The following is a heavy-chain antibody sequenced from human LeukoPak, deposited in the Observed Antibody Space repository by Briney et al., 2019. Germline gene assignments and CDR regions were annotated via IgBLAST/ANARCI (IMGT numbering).Heavy chain of an antibody. J-gene: IGHJ6*03. CDR2: VSSSGGFI. Sequence: GGSLRLSCAASGFSFSSYSMNWVRQAPGKGLEWVSSVSSSGGFIYYADSVKGRFTISGDNARNSLYLQMNSLRAEDTAVYYCARDGAEYYDFWSGFYTGYYYYYMDVWGKGTAVTVSS. D-gene: IGHD3-3*01. CDR1: GFSFSSYS. V-gene: IGHV3-21*01. CDR3: ARDGAEYYDFWSGFYTGYYYYYMDV.